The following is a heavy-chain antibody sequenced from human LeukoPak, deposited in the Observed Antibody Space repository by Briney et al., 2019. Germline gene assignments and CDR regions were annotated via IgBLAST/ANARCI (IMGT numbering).Heavy chain of an antibody. CDR2: IYHNGNT. J-gene: IGHJ4*02. CDR3: ARVRYNYGDSDY. D-gene: IGHD5-18*01. CDR1: GGSFSSGYY. V-gene: IGHV4-38-2*01. Sequence: SETLSLTCAVYGGSFSSGYYWGWIRQPPGKGLEWIGTIYHNGNTYYNPSLKSRVTISVDTSKNQFSLKLSSVTAADTAVYYCARVRYNYGDSDYWGQGTLVTVSS.